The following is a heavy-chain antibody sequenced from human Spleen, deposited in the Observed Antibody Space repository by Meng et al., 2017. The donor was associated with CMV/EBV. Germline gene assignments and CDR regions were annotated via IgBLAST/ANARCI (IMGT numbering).Heavy chain of an antibody. J-gene: IGHJ6*02. CDR1: GFTFTTSA. D-gene: IGHD3-3*01. Sequence: SVKVSCKASGFTFTTSAVQWVRQARGQRPEWIGWIVVDRGSTKYAQKFQERVTITRDMSTSTAYMELSSLRSEDTAVYYCARGVTIFGVVTPFSGMDVWGQGTTVTVSS. CDR2: IVVDRGST. V-gene: IGHV1-58*01. CDR3: ARGVTIFGVVTPFSGMDV.